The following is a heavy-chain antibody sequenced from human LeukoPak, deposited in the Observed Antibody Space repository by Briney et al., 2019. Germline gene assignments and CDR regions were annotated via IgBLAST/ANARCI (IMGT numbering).Heavy chain of an antibody. V-gene: IGHV1-2*02. CDR2: INPNSGGT. CDR1: GYTFTVYY. Sequence: AXVKVSCKASGYTFTVYYMHWVRQAPGQGLEWMGWINPNSGGTNYAQKFQGRVTMTRDTSISTAYMELSRLRSDDTAVYYCARGLVRITMVRGVINWFDPWGQGTLVTVXS. CDR3: ARGLVRITMVRGVINWFDP. D-gene: IGHD3-10*01. J-gene: IGHJ5*02.